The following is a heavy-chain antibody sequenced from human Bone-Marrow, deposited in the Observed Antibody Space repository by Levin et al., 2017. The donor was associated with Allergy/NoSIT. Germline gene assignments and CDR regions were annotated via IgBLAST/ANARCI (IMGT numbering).Heavy chain of an antibody. V-gene: IGHV1-69*13. CDR2: IIPSFRTS. J-gene: IGHJ6*02. D-gene: IGHD2-15*01. Sequence: SVKVSCKASGDTFNNYIITWVRLAPGQGLEWMGGIIPSFRTSDYAQNFQGRVTITADESTSTAYMELSSLRSEDTAVYYCTRGIIAPFYYYYGMDVWGQGTTVTVSS. CDR3: TRGIIAPFYYYYGMDV. CDR1: GDTFNNYI.